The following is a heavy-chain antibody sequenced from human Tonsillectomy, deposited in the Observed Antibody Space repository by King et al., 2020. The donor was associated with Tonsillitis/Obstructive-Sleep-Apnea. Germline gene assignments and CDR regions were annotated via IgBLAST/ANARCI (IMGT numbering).Heavy chain of an antibody. CDR3: AREGNFDAFDI. CDR2: VDYSGST. V-gene: IGHV4-59*01. Sequence: QLQESGPGLVKPSETLSLTYTVSGGSISSYYWSWIRQPPGKGLECIGYVDYSGSTNYNPSLKSRVTMSVDTSKSQFSLKLSSMTAADTAVYYCAREGNFDAFDIWGQGTMVAVSS. J-gene: IGHJ3*02. CDR1: GGSISSYY.